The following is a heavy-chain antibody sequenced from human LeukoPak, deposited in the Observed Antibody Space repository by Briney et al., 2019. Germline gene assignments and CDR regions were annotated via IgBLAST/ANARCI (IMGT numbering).Heavy chain of an antibody. V-gene: IGHV3-23*01. D-gene: IGHD3-22*01. CDR3: AKDYYDSSGYYPPDAFDI. CDR1: GFTFSSRG. J-gene: IGHJ3*02. Sequence: GGSLRLSCATSGFTFSSRGMSWVRQAPGKGLEWVSAISGSGGSTYYADSVKGRFTISRDNSKNTLYLQMNSLRAEDTAVYYCAKDYYDSSGYYPPDAFDIWGQGTMVTVSS. CDR2: ISGSGGST.